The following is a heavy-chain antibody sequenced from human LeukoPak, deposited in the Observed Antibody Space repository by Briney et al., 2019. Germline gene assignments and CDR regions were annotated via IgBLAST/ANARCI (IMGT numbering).Heavy chain of an antibody. CDR1: GGSISSSSYY. D-gene: IGHD3-22*01. V-gene: IGHV4-39*07. J-gene: IGHJ4*02. Sequence: SETLSLTCTVSGGSISSSSYYWGWIRQPPGKGLEWIGSIYYSGSTYYNPPLKSRVTISVDTSKNQFSLKLSSVTAADTAVYYCARASGYSSGYYVDYWGQGTLVTVSS. CDR3: ARASGYSSGYYVDY. CDR2: IYYSGST.